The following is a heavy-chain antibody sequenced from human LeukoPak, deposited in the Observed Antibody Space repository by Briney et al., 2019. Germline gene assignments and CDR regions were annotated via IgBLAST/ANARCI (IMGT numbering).Heavy chain of an antibody. V-gene: IGHV4-59*12. CDR1: GGSISSYY. CDR3: ARDSSGYSSCDY. CDR2: IYYSGST. D-gene: IGHD3-22*01. Sequence: SETLSLTCTVSGGSISSYYWSWIRQPPGKGLEWIGYIYYSGSTYYNPSLKSRVTISVDTSEKQFSLKLSSVTAADTAVYYCARDSSGYSSCDYWGQGTLVTVSS. J-gene: IGHJ4*02.